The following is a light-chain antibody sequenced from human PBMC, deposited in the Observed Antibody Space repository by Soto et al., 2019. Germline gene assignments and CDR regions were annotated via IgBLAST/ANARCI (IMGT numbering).Light chain of an antibody. CDR3: QYRGIWPPGAT. J-gene: IGKJ4*01. Sequence: EIVLTQSPVTLSLSPGERATLSCRASQSINNYLAWYQQKPGQPPRLLIYDASNRATAIPVRFSGSGSGTDFPLTISSLEPEDSAVYYCQYRGIWPPGATFGGGTTVEIK. V-gene: IGKV3-11*01. CDR2: DAS. CDR1: QSINNY.